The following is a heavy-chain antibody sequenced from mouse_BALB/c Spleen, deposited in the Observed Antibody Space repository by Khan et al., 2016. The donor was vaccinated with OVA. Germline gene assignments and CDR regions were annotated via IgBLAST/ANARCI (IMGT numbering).Heavy chain of an antibody. Sequence: QVQLKESGPGLVAPSQSLSITCTVSGFSLATFGVSWVRQPPGKGLEWLGRIWGDGSTNYHSALISRLSISKDYSKSQVFLKLNSLQTDDTATYXCAKCYYGGVSNRSFDVWGAGTTVTVSS. D-gene: IGHD1-1*02. CDR3: AKCYYGGVSNRSFDV. J-gene: IGHJ1*01. CDR2: IWGDGST. CDR1: GFSLATFG. V-gene: IGHV2-3*01.